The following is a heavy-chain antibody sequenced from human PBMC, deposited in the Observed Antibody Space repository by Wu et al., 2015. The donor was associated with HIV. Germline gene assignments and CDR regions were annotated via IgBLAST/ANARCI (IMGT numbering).Heavy chain of an antibody. J-gene: IGHJ3*02. CDR2: INPNSGGT. CDR1: GYTFTGYY. CDR3: ARGRGCSGGSCYSISAFDI. Sequence: QVQLVQSGAEVKKPGASVKVSCKASGYTFTGYYMHWLRQAPGQGPEWMGWINPNSGGTNFAQKFQDRVTLTRDASTSTAYMDMRGLRSDDTAVYYCARGRGCSGGSCYSISAFDIWDQG. D-gene: IGHD2-15*01. V-gene: IGHV1-2*02.